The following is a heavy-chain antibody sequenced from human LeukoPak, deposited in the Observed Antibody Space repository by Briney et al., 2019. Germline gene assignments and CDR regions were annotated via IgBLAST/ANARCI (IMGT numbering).Heavy chain of an antibody. CDR2: IYYSGST. Sequence: SETLSLTCTVSGDSISSYYWSWIRQPPGKGLEWIGYIYYSGSTSYNPSLKSRVTISVDTAKNQFSLKLTSVTAADTAVYYCARGLGELSFPFDYWGEGPLVSVSS. V-gene: IGHV4-59*01. CDR1: GDSISSYY. D-gene: IGHD3-16*02. J-gene: IGHJ4*02. CDR3: ARGLGELSFPFDY.